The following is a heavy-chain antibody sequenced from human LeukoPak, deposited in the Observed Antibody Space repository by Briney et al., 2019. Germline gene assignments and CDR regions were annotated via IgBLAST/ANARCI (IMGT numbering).Heavy chain of an antibody. CDR1: GFTFSSYA. V-gene: IGHV3-30*18. D-gene: IGHD5-18*01. J-gene: IGHJ3*02. CDR3: AKVKGQLWLGPRAYDI. Sequence: PGRSLRLSCAASGFTFSSYAMHWVRQAPDKGLDWVAVISHDGDIEDYADSVKGRLTTSRDNSKSTLYLQIGSLRTEDTAVYYCAKVKGQLWLGPRAYDIWGQGTMVTVSS. CDR2: ISHDGDIE.